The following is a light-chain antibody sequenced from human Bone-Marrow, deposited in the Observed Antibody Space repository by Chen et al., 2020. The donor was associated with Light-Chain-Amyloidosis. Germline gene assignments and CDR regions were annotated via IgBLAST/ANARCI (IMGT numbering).Light chain of an antibody. CDR1: DLPTKY. Sequence: SYELKQPPSVSVSPGQTARITCSGDDLPTKYAYWYQQKPGKAPVLVIHRDTERPSGISERFSGSSSGTTATLTISGVQAEDEADYHCQSADSSGTYEVIFGGGTKLNVL. V-gene: IGLV3-25*03. CDR3: QSADSSGTYEVI. J-gene: IGLJ2*01. CDR2: RDT.